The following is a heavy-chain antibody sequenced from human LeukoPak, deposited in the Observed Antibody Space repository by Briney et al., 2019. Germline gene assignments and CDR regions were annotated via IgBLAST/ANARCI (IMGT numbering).Heavy chain of an antibody. J-gene: IGHJ3*02. CDR1: GGSFSGYY. CDR2: INHSGST. Sequence: KPSETLSLTCAVYGGSFSGYYWSWFRQPPAKGLEWIGEINHSGSTNYNPSLKSLVTISVDTSKTQFSLKLSSVTAADTALYYCAREIHYDSSGQRSLHAFDIWGQGTMVTVSS. D-gene: IGHD3-22*01. CDR3: AREIHYDSSGQRSLHAFDI. V-gene: IGHV4-34*01.